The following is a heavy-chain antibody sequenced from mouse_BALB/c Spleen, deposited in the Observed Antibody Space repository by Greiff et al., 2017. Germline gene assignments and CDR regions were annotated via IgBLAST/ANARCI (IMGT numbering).Heavy chain of an antibody. CDR1: GYSFTGYY. CDR3: ASRCDPFDY. Sequence: LVKTGASVKISCKASGYSFTGYYMHWVKQSHGKSLEWIGYISCYNGSTSYNQKVKGQATFTVDTSSSTAYMQFNSLTSEDSAVYYCASRCDPFDYWGPGTTLTVSS. CDR2: ISCYNGST. J-gene: IGHJ2*01. V-gene: IGHV1S34*01.